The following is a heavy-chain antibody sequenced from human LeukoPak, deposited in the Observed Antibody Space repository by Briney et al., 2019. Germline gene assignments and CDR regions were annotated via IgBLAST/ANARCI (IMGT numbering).Heavy chain of an antibody. CDR1: GGSFSGYY. CDR3: AAHYGDYGNWFDP. V-gene: IGHV4-34*01. Sequence: SETLSLTCAVYGGSFSGYYWTWIRQPPGKGLEWIGEIHYSGSATYNPSLKSRVTISVDTSKNQFSLKLSSVTAADTAVYYCAAHYGDYGNWFDPWGQGTLVTVSS. D-gene: IGHD4-17*01. CDR2: IHYSGSA. J-gene: IGHJ5*02.